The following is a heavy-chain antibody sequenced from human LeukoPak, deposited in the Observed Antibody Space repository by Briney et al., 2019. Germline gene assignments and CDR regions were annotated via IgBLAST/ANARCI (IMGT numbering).Heavy chain of an antibody. V-gene: IGHV3-23*01. D-gene: IGHD3-10*01. CDR3: AKWGDATGFDY. CDR2: ISGSGVST. Sequence: GGSLRLSCAASGFTFSSYAMSWVRQAPGKGLEWVSAISGSGVSTYYADSVKGRFTISRDNSKNTLSLQMNSLGAEDTALYYCAKWGDATGFDYWGQGTLVTVSS. CDR1: GFTFSSYA. J-gene: IGHJ4*02.